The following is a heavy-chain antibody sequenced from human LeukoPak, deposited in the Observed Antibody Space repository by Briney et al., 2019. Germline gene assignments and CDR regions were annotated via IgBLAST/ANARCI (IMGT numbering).Heavy chain of an antibody. J-gene: IGHJ1*01. CDR1: GGTFSSYA. D-gene: IGHD1-26*01. Sequence: GSSVKVSCKASGGTFSSYAISWVRQAPGQGLEWMGRIIPILGIANYAQKFQGRVTITADKSTSTAYMELSRLRSDDTAVYYCARVLGSYYHESYFQHWGQGTLVTVSS. V-gene: IGHV1-69*04. CDR3: ARVLGSYYHESYFQH. CDR2: IIPILGIA.